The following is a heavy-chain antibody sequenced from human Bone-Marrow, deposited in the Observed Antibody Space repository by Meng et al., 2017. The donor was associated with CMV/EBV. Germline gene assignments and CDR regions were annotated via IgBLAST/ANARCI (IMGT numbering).Heavy chain of an antibody. CDR2: MNPNSGNT. CDR3: ARGPCVISRGSTSCNGDGMDV. D-gene: IGHD2-2*01. J-gene: IGHJ6*02. V-gene: IGHV1-8*03. Sequence: ASVKVSCKASGYTFTSYDINWVRQATGQGLEWMGWMNPNSGNTGYAQKFQGRVTITRNTSISTAYMELSSLRSEDTAVYYCARGPCVISRGSTSCNGDGMDVWGQGPTVTFYS. CDR1: GYTFTSYD.